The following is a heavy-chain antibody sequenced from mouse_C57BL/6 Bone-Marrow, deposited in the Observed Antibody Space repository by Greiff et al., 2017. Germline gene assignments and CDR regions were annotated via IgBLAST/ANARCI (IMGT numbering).Heavy chain of an antibody. CDR1: GYTFTSYW. J-gene: IGHJ3*01. V-gene: IGHV1-69*01. Sequence: QVQLQQPGAELVMPGASVKLSCKASGYTFTSYWMHWVKRRPGQGLEWIGEIDPSDSYTNYNQKFKGKSTLTVDKSSSTAYMQLSSLTSEDSAVYYCAGGWFAYWGQGTLVTVSA. CDR2: IDPSDSYT. CDR3: AGGWFAY.